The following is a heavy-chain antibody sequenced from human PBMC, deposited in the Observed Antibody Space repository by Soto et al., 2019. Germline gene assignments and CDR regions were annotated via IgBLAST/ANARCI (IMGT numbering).Heavy chain of an antibody. Sequence: QVQLQESGPGLVKPSGTLSLTCGVFGGSISNSNWWTWVRQPPGKGLEWIGEIYHTGSTNYNSSLMRRVTISLDKPNNQFSLKLSSVTAADTAVYYCAHRPIVGAAIWGQGTLVTVSS. D-gene: IGHD1-26*01. CDR3: AHRPIVGAAI. CDR2: IYHTGST. J-gene: IGHJ4*02. CDR1: GGSISNSNW. V-gene: IGHV4-4*02.